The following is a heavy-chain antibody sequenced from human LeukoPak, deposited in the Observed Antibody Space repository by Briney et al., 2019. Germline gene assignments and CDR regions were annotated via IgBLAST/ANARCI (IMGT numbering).Heavy chain of an antibody. Sequence: SVKVSCKASGGTFSSYAISWVRQAPGQGLEWMGGIIPILGIANYAQKFQGRVTITADKSTSTAYVELSSLRSEDTAVYYCARNADSSGYQDWGQGTLVTVSS. CDR2: IIPILGIA. V-gene: IGHV1-69*10. CDR3: ARNADSSGYQD. D-gene: IGHD3-22*01. CDR1: GGTFSSYA. J-gene: IGHJ4*02.